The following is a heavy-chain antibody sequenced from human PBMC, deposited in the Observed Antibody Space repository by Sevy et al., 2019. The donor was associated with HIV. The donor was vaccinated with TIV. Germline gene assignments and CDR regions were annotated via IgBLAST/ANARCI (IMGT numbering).Heavy chain of an antibody. CDR1: GFTFSSYA. CDR3: AKLRIQLWLNDAFDI. Sequence: GGSLRLSCAASGFTFSSYAMSWVRQAPGKGLEWVSAISGSGGSTYYADSVKGRFTISRDNSKNTLYLQMNSLRAEDTAVHYCAKLRIQLWLNDAFDIWGQGTMVTVSS. CDR2: ISGSGGST. D-gene: IGHD5-18*01. V-gene: IGHV3-23*01. J-gene: IGHJ3*02.